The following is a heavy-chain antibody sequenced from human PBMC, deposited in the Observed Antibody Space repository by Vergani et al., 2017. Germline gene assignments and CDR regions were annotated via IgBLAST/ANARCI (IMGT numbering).Heavy chain of an antibody. CDR3: ARDLGATYAFDI. CDR1: GFTFSSYS. V-gene: IGHV3-21*01. Sequence: VQLVESGGGLVKPGGSLRLSCAASGFTFSSYSMNWVRQAPGKGLEWVSSISSSSSYIYYADSVKGRFTISRDNAKNSLYLQMNSLRAEDTAVYYCARDLGATYAFDIWGQGTMVTVSS. J-gene: IGHJ3*02. CDR2: ISSSSSYI. D-gene: IGHD1-26*01.